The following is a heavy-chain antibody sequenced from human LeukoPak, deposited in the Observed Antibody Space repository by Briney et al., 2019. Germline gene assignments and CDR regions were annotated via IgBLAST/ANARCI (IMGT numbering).Heavy chain of an antibody. J-gene: IGHJ4*02. V-gene: IGHV3-23*01. CDR2: ISGSGGST. CDR3: ATRGGSHEDY. CDR1: GFTFSSYA. D-gene: IGHD3-10*01. Sequence: GGSLRLSCAASGFTFSSYAMSWVRQAPGKGLEWVSAISGSGGSTYYAGSVKGRFTISRDNSKNTLYLQMNGLRAEDTAVYYCATRGGSHEDYWGQGTLVTVSS.